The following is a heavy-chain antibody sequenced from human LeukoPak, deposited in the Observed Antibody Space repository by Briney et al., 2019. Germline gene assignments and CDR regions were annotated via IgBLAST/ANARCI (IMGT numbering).Heavy chain of an antibody. V-gene: IGHV3-23*01. CDR2: ISGSGGST. CDR3: AKAGPASSDYLNWFDP. D-gene: IGHD3-22*01. CDR1: GFTFNNYA. Sequence: GGSLRLSCAASGFTFNNYAMSWVRQAPGMGLEWVSAISGSGGSTYYADSVKGRFTISRDNSKNTLYLQMNSLRVEDTAVYYCAKAGPASSDYLNWFDPWGQGTLVTVSS. J-gene: IGHJ5*02.